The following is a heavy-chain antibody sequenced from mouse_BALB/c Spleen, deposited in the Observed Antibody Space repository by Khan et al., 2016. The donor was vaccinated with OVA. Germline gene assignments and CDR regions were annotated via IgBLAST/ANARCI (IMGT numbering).Heavy chain of an antibody. V-gene: IGHV3-1*02. J-gene: IGHJ2*01. D-gene: IGHD1-2*01. CDR3: ARTARIKY. CDR2: IRYSGST. Sequence: VQLQESGPGLVKPSQSLSLTCTVTGYSITSGYVWNWIRQFPGNKLEWMGFIRYSGSTNYNPSLKSRISITRDTSTNQFFLQLNSVTTEDTATYYCARTARIKYWGQGTTLTVSS. CDR1: GYSITSGYV.